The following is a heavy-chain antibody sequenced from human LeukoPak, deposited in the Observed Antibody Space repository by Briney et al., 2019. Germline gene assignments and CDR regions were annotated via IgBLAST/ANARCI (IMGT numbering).Heavy chain of an antibody. V-gene: IGHV5-51*01. D-gene: IGHD6-13*01. Sequence: GESLKISCKGSGYSFTSHWIGWVRQMPGKGLEWMGIVYPGDSDTSYSPSFQGQVTISADKSISTAYLQWSSLKASDTAMYYCARHDSSSWYGDWGQGTLVTVSS. CDR1: GYSFTSHW. J-gene: IGHJ4*02. CDR3: ARHDSSSWYGD. CDR2: VYPGDSDT.